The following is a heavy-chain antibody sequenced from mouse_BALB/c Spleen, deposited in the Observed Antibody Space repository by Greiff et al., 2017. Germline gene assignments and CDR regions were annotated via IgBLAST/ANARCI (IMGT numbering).Heavy chain of an antibody. J-gene: IGHJ3*01. Sequence: VQLKESGPELVKPGASVKISCKASGYTFTDYNMHWVKQSPGKSLEWIGYIYPYTGGTGYNQKFKSKATLTVDNSSSTAYMELRSLTSEDSAVYYCGRSRSGAWFAYWGQGTLVTVSA. CDR3: GRSRSGAWFAY. CDR2: IYPYTGGT. V-gene: IGHV1S29*02. D-gene: IGHD3-1*01. CDR1: GYTFTDYN.